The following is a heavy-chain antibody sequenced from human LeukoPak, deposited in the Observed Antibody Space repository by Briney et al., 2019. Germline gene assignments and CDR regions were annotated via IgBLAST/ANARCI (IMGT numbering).Heavy chain of an antibody. CDR2: INHSGST. J-gene: IGHJ6*02. V-gene: IGHV4-34*01. CDR1: GGSFSGYY. CDR3: ARALGLGYCSSTSCYPAPSYYYYGMDV. D-gene: IGHD2-2*01. Sequence: PSETLSLTCAVYGGSFSGYYWSWIRQPPGKGLEWIGEINHSGSTNYNPSLKSRVTISVDTYKNQFSLKLSSVTAADTAVYYCARALGLGYCSSTSCYPAPSYYYYGMDVWGQGTTVTVSS.